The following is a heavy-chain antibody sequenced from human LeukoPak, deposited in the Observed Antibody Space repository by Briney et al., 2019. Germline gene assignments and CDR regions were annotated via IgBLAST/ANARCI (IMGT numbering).Heavy chain of an antibody. V-gene: IGHV4-59*01. J-gene: IGHJ4*02. CDR3: ARGITVTEIFDY. CDR1: GGSISSYY. CDR2: IYYSGST. D-gene: IGHD4-17*01. Sequence: PSETLSLTCTVSGGSISSYYWSWIRQPPGKGLEWIGYIYYSGSTNYNPSLKSRVTISVDTSKNQFSLKLSSVTAADTAVYYCARGITVTEIFDYWGQGTLVTVSS.